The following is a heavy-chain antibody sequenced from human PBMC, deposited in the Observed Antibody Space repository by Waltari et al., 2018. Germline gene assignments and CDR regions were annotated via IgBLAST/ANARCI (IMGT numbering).Heavy chain of an antibody. D-gene: IGHD2-2*01. CDR3: ARDEVARYCSSTSCRPYYYYGMDV. CDR2: INHSGST. CDR1: GGSFSGYY. V-gene: IGHV4-34*01. J-gene: IGHJ6*02. Sequence: QVQLQQWGAGLLKPSETLSLTCAVYGGSFSGYYWSWIRQPPGKGLAWIGEINHSGSTNYNPSLKSRVTISVDTSKNQFSLKLSSVTAADTAVYYCARDEVARYCSSTSCRPYYYYGMDVWGQGTTVTVSS.